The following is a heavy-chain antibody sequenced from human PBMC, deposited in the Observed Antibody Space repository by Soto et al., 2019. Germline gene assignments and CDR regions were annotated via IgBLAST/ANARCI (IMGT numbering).Heavy chain of an antibody. CDR2: IYYSGST. Sequence: SETLSLTCTVSGGSISSGDYYWSWIRQPPGKGLEWIGYIYYSGSTYYNPSLRSLVTISVDTSKNQFSLKLSSVTAADTAVYYRARAVLGYGWGSYGSDWSDPWGQGTLVTVSS. CDR3: ARAVLGYGWGSYGSDWSDP. J-gene: IGHJ5*02. CDR1: GGSISSGDYY. V-gene: IGHV4-30-4*01. D-gene: IGHD3-10*01.